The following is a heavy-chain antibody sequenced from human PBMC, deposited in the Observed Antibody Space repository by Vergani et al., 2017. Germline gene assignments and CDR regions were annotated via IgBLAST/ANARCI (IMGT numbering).Heavy chain of an antibody. J-gene: IGHJ6*02. CDR1: GFKFSDHY. Sequence: VQLEESGGGSVKPGGSLRLSCAASGFKFSDHYMSWIRQAPGKGLEWVSHISPGASTVSYTDSVTGRFTVSRDNDNNSLTLDMTTLRVEDTAVYYCAKIPGRSPTRRFYAMDFWGQGTTVTVSS. D-gene: IGHD2-15*01. CDR2: ISPGASTV. CDR3: AKIPGRSPTRRFYAMDF. V-gene: IGHV3-11*04.